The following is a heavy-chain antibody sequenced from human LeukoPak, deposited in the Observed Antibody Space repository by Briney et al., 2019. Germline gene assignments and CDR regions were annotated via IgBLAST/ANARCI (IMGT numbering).Heavy chain of an antibody. CDR3: ETAYEMATIPNAFDI. Sequence: SQTLSLTCAISGNSVSSNSAAWNWIKQSPSRGLEWLGRTYYRSKWYNDYAVSVKSRITIKPDTSKNQFSLQLNSVTPEDMFFFKQETAYEMATIPNAFDIWGQGTMVTVSS. V-gene: IGHV6-1*01. CDR1: GNSVSSNSAA. J-gene: IGHJ3*02. CDR2: TYYRSKWYN. D-gene: IGHD5-24*01.